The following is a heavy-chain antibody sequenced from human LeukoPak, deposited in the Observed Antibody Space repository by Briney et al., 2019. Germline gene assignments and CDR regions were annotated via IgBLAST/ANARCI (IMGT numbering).Heavy chain of an antibody. CDR2: ISSSSTYI. J-gene: IGHJ4*02. CDR1: GFTFSSYS. CDR3: ARESFSGWYDDD. Sequence: PGGSLRLSCAASGFTFSSYSMNWVRQAPGKGLEWVSSISSSSTYIYYADSVKGRFTISRDNAKNSLYLQMNSLRGEATAVYYCARESFSGWYDDDWGKGTLVTVSS. V-gene: IGHV3-21*01. D-gene: IGHD6-19*01.